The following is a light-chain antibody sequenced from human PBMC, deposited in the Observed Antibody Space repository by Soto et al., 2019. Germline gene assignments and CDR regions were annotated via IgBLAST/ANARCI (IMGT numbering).Light chain of an antibody. CDR1: NRDVGSYNL. CDR2: EVR. Sequence: QSALTQPASVSGSPGQPITIACTGTNRDVGSYNLVSWYQQRPGEAPKLIISEVRNRPSGISYRFTGSKSGNTASLTISGLQAEDEADYYCSSYTTTSTLVFGGGTKLTVL. CDR3: SSYTTTSTLV. V-gene: IGLV2-14*01. J-gene: IGLJ3*02.